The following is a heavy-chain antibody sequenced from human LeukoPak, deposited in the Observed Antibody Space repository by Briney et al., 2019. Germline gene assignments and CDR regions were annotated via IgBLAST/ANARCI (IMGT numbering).Heavy chain of an antibody. CDR1: GFPISSDYY. CDR2: IHHSGTT. V-gene: IGHV4-38-2*02. Sequence: SETLSLTCAVSGFPISSDYYWAWIRQPPGKGLEWIGSIHHSGTTAYNPSLRSRVTISVNTSKNQFSLKLTSVTAADTAVYFCARDFRDSGSSWGQGTLVTVSS. D-gene: IGHD1-26*01. J-gene: IGHJ5*02. CDR3: ARDFRDSGSS.